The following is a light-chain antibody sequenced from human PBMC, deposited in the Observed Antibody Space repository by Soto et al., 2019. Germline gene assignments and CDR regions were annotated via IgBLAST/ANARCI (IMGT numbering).Light chain of an antibody. CDR3: QQAGTFPIT. CDR1: QGISRS. V-gene: IGKV1D-12*01. Sequence: DIQMTQFPSSVSASVGDRVPITCQASQGISRSLAWYQQKPGKVPKLLIYSASSLQSGVPSSFSGSGFGTDFTLTISSLQPEDFATYYCQQAGTFPITFGQGTRLEMK. CDR2: SAS. J-gene: IGKJ5*01.